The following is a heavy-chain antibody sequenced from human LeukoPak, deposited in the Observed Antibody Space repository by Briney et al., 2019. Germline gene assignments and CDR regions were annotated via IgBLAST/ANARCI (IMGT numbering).Heavy chain of an antibody. D-gene: IGHD2/OR15-2a*01. CDR3: ARDWYGALRIPHFDY. V-gene: IGHV3-7*01. Sequence: PGGSLRLSCAASGFTFSNYWMSWVRQAPGKGLEWVANIKQDGSEKYYVSSVEGRFTISRDNAKNSLYLQMNSLRAEDTAVYYCARDWYGALRIPHFDYWGQGTLVTVSS. CDR2: IKQDGSEK. CDR1: GFTFSNYW. J-gene: IGHJ4*02.